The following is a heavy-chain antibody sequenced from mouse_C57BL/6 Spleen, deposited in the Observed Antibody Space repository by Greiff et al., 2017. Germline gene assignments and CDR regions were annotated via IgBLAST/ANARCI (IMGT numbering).Heavy chain of an antibody. D-gene: IGHD2-5*01. CDR1: GYTFTSYW. Sequence: VQLQQPGAELVKPGASVKLSCKASGYTFTSYWMHWVKQRPGQGLEWIGMIHPNSGSTNYNEKFKSKATLTVDKSSSTAYMQLSSLTSEDSAVYYCARVYSNYGGYYAMDYWGQGTSVTVSS. J-gene: IGHJ4*01. V-gene: IGHV1-64*01. CDR2: IHPNSGST. CDR3: ARVYSNYGGYYAMDY.